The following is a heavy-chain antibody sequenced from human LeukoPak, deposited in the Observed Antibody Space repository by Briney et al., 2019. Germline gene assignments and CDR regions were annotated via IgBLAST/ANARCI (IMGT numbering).Heavy chain of an antibody. CDR3: ARGVAAAVYYFDY. J-gene: IGHJ4*02. CDR1: GFTFSSYW. CDR2: INSDGSST. V-gene: IGHV3-74*01. Sequence: PGGSLRLSCAASGFTFSSYWMHWVRQAPGKGLVWISRINSDGSSTSYADSVKGRFTISRDNAKSTLYLQMNSLRAEDTAVYYCARGVAAAVYYFDYWGQGTLVTVSS. D-gene: IGHD6-13*01.